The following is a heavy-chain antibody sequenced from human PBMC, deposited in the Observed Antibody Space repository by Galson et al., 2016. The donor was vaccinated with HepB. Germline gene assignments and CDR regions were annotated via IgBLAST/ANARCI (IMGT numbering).Heavy chain of an antibody. V-gene: IGHV4-61*01. CDR1: GGSVSSDNYY. Sequence: SETLSLTCTVSGGSVSSDNYYWCWIRQPPGKGLECMGYIYYSGSTDYHPSLKSRVTMSRDTSKNQFSLKGSSVTAAATAVYYCARGGPLPYSNGYYECLVHWGQGTLVTVSS. CDR3: ARGGPLPYSNGYYECLVH. CDR2: IYYSGST. J-gene: IGHJ4*02. D-gene: IGHD1-26*01.